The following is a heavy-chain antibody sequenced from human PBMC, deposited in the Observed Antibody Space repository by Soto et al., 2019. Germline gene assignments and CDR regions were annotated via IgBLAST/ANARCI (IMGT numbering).Heavy chain of an antibody. V-gene: IGHV3-23*01. CDR3: AKKSGVGATWYFDY. Sequence: GGSLRLSCAASGFTFSSYAMSWVRQAPGKGLEWVSAISGSGGNTYYADSVKGRFTISRDNSKNTLFLQINNLRAGDTAVYYCAKKSGVGATWYFDYWGQGTLVTVSS. J-gene: IGHJ4*02. CDR1: GFTFSSYA. CDR2: ISGSGGNT. D-gene: IGHD1-26*01.